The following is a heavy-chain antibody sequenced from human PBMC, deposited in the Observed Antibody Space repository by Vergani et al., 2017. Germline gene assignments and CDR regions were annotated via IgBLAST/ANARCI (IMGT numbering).Heavy chain of an antibody. CDR3: ASRRSGCLDY. CDR1: GGGVRGEE. D-gene: IGHD6-19*01. Sequence: GGGVRGEEGRGRGETQGKGVEGIGESKHSGSTNYNTALKSRVTISVDTSKNQFSLKLSSVTAADTAVYYCASRRSGCLDYWGQGTLVTVSS. CDR2: SKHSGST. J-gene: IGHJ4*02. V-gene: IGHV4-34*01.